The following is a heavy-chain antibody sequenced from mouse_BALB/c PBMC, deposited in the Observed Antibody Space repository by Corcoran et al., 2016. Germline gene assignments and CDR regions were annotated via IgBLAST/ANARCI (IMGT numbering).Heavy chain of an antibody. D-gene: IGHD1-1*01. CDR3: ARLLLRRYFDV. V-gene: IGHV8-8*01. Sequence: QVTLKESGPGILQPSQTLSLTCSFSGFSLSTSGMGVGWIRQPSGKGLEWLAHIWWDDDKRYNPALKSRLTISKDTSSNQVFLKIASVDTADTATYYGARLLLRRYFDVWGAGTTVTVSS. J-gene: IGHJ1*01. CDR1: GFSLSTSGMG. CDR2: IWWDDDK.